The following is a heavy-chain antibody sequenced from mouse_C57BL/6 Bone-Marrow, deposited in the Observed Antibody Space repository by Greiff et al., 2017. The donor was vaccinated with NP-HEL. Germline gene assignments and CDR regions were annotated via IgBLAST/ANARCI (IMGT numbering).Heavy chain of an antibody. CDR1: GFTFSSYG. Sequence: EVKLVESGGDLVKPGGSLKLSCAASGFTFSSYGMSWVRQTPDKRLEWVATISSGGSYTYYPDSVKGRFTISRDTAKNTLYLQMSSLKSEDTAMYYCARHGYFDVWGTGTTVTVSS. CDR3: ARHGYFDV. V-gene: IGHV5-6*01. CDR2: ISSGGSYT. J-gene: IGHJ1*03.